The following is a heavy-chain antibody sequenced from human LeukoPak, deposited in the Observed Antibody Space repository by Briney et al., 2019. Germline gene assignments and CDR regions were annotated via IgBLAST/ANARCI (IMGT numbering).Heavy chain of an antibody. D-gene: IGHD5-18*01. V-gene: IGHV3-48*03. CDR1: GFIFNIYE. J-gene: IGHJ4*02. Sequence: GGSLRLFCAASGFIFNIYEMTWVRQAPGKGLEGISDISGSGTTIYYTDSVKDRFTISRDNVKNSVSLQMTSLRVEDTAVYYCARASFSGHNSVNLDFWGRGTLVAVSS. CDR3: ARASFSGHNSVNLDF. CDR2: ISGSGTTI.